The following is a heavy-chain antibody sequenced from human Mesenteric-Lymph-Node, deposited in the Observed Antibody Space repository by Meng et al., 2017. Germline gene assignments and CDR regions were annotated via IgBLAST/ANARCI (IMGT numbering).Heavy chain of an antibody. V-gene: IGHV1-3*04. Sequence: QGQLVQSGAEVKKPGASVKISCRASGYTFTASAVHWVRQAPGQRLEWMGRINSDNGDTNYSQRFQDRVTISRDTSATTAYMELSSLRSEDTAVYYRATGPEIVSTLDFWGQGTLVTVSS. D-gene: IGHD3-16*02. CDR2: INSDNGDT. J-gene: IGHJ4*02. CDR3: ATGPEIVSTLDF. CDR1: GYTFTASA.